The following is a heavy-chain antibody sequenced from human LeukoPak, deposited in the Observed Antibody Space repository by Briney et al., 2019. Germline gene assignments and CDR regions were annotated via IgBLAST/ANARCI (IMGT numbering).Heavy chain of an antibody. J-gene: IGHJ3*02. D-gene: IGHD3-22*01. V-gene: IGHV4-4*02. CDR1: GDSLRSTNW. Sequence: PSGTLSLTCAVSGDSLRSTNWWSWVRQPPGKGLEWIGEIYHSGTTNYNPSLKSRVTMSVDTSKNQFSLKLSSVTAADTAVYYCARVTYYYDSSNAFDIWGQGTMVTVSS. CDR3: ARVTYYYDSSNAFDI. CDR2: IYHSGTT.